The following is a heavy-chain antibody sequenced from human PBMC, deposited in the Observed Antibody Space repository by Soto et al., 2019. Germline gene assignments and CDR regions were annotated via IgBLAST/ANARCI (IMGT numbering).Heavy chain of an antibody. CDR3: AGGVPH. D-gene: IGHD3-16*01. Sequence: QVQLQESGPGLVQPSQTLSLTCTVSGGSISSGGYYWSWIRQHPGTGLEWIGHISYSGSTYYNTSLRGRFTISGDTSGTQFSLIVNSGPAADRAVFFCAGGVPHGGKGPRVPVSS. CDR1: GGSISSGGYY. V-gene: IGHV4-31*03. J-gene: IGHJ4*01. CDR2: ISYSGST.